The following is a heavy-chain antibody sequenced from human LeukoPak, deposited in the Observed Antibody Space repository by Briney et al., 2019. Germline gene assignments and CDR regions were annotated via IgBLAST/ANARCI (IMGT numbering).Heavy chain of an antibody. Sequence: PSETLSLTCAVPGGSIETNYWSWIRQPPGKGLEWMGYIYYSGSTNYNTSLKSRVTISVDTSKNQFSLKLSSVTAADTAVYSCARGLAAAGTSYFDYWGQGTLVTVSS. CDR3: ARGLAAAGTSYFDY. CDR1: GGSIETNY. V-gene: IGHV4-59*01. CDR2: IYYSGST. J-gene: IGHJ4*02. D-gene: IGHD6-13*01.